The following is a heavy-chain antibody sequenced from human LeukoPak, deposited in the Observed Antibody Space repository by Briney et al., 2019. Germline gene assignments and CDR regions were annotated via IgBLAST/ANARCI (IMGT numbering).Heavy chain of an antibody. V-gene: IGHV3-15*01. D-gene: IGHD3-10*01. CDR3: TTEADYFGSGSYFDY. CDR2: IKSKTDGGTT. CDR1: GFTFTNAW. J-gene: IGHJ4*02. Sequence: GRSLRLSCAASGFTFTNAWMSWVRQAPGKGQEWVVRIKSKTDGGTTDYAAPVKGRFTISRDDSKNTLYLQMNSLKTEDTAVYYCTTEADYFGSGSYFDYWGQGTLVTVSS.